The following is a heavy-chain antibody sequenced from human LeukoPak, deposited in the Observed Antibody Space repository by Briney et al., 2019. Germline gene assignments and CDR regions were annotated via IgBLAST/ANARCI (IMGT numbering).Heavy chain of an antibody. CDR3: ARHNRRYKNWNDATEAFDI. CDR1: GYSFTTYW. J-gene: IGHJ3*02. V-gene: IGHV5-51*01. Sequence: PGESLKISCKGSGYSFTTYWIGWVRQMPGKGLELLGVIYPGESDTRYSPSFQGQVTISADKSISTAYLQWSSLKASDTAMYYCARHNRRYKNWNDATEAFDIWGQGTMVTVSS. D-gene: IGHD1-1*01. CDR2: IYPGESDT.